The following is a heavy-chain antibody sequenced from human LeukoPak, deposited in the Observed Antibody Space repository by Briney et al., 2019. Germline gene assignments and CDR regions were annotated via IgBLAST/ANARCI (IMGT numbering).Heavy chain of an antibody. CDR3: AKSRRQSGTYFDY. Sequence: GGSLRLSCAASGFTFRNYDMHWVRQAPGKGLEWVSSVSGSGGSTYYADSVKGRFTISRDNSKNTLYLQMKSLRAEDTAVYFCAKSRRQSGTYFDYWGQGTLVTASS. J-gene: IGHJ4*02. CDR2: VSGSGGST. CDR1: GFTFRNYD. D-gene: IGHD1-26*01. V-gene: IGHV3-23*01.